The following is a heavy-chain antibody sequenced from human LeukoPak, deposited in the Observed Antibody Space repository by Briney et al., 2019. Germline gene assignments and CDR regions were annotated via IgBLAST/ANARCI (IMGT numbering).Heavy chain of an antibody. J-gene: IGHJ6*03. CDR1: GFTFSEHY. CDR2: IRKKTNGYTT. Sequence: GGSLRLSCVASGFTFSEHYMDWVRQSPGQGLEWVGRIRKKTNGYTTEYAAPVKGRFTISRDDSKNTLYLQMNSLKTEDTAVYYCTTDPTRPAYYYYYYYMDVWGKGTTVTVSS. V-gene: IGHV3-72*01. D-gene: IGHD6-6*01. CDR3: TTDPTRPAYYYYYYYMDV.